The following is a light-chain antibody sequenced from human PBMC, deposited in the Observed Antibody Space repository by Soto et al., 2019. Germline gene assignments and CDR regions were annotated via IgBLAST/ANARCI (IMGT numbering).Light chain of an antibody. CDR2: EVS. Sequence: QSALTQPPSASGSPGQSVTISYTGTSSDVGGYNYVSWYQQHPGKAPKLMISEVSKRPSGVPDRFSGSKSGNTASLTVSGLQAEDEADYCCSSFAGSNVVFGGGTKLTVL. CDR3: SSFAGSNVV. J-gene: IGLJ2*01. CDR1: SSDVGGYNY. V-gene: IGLV2-8*01.